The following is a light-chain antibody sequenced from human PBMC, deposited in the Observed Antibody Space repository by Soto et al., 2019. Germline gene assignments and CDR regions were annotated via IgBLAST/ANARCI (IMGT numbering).Light chain of an antibody. CDR1: SSDIGGYDY. CDR2: DVT. J-gene: IGLJ2*01. Sequence: QSALTQPASVSGSPGQSITISCTGTSSDIGGYDYVSWYQQYPGKVPKLMIYDVTNRASGVPSRFSASKSGDTASLTISGLQAEDVADYYCSSYTSTSTLVVFGGGTKLTVL. V-gene: IGLV2-14*01. CDR3: SSYTSTSTLVV.